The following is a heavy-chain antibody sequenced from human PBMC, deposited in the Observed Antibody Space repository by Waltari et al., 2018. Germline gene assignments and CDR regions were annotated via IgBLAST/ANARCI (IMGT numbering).Heavy chain of an antibody. CDR3: VRLAQRTYRSPVPGRHYYYGMDV. V-gene: IGHV3-74*03. CDR2: ISNDEIRI. J-gene: IGHJ6*02. CDR1: GFRFSNYW. Sequence: EEQLLESGGGLVQPGDSLRLSCAASGFRFSNYWMNWVRQAPGKGLVVVARISNDEIRITYADSVNGRFTISRDNAKNTLYMQMKRLRAEDTAVYYCVRLAQRTYRSPVPGRHYYYGMDVWGQGTTVTVSS. D-gene: IGHD3-10*01.